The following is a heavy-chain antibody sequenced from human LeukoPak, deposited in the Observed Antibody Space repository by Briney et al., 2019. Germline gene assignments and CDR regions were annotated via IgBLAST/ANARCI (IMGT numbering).Heavy chain of an antibody. CDR3: ARAFYYRMDV. Sequence: ASVKVSCKASGYTFTGYYMHWVRQAPGQGLEWMGWIAPHSGDTNYAQNFQGRFTMTRDTSISTAYMELSSLRSDDTAVYYCARAFYYRMDVWGQGTTVTVSS. V-gene: IGHV1-2*02. J-gene: IGHJ6*02. CDR1: GYTFTGYY. D-gene: IGHD3-10*01. CDR2: IAPHSGDT.